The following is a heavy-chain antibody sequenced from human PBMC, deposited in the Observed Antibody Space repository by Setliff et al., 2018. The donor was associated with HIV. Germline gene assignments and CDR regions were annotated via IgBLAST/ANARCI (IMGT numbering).Heavy chain of an antibody. CDR2: IYSGGDA. Sequence: GGSLRLSCAASGFTFSTYAMSWFRQAPGKGLEWVSIIYSGGDAYYSDSLKGRFTISRDNSRNTLYLQMSSLRADDTAVYYCARVVVVIGSQDYFDYWGQGMLVTVSS. D-gene: IGHD2-21*01. CDR1: GFTFSTYA. J-gene: IGHJ4*02. CDR3: ARVVVVIGSQDYFDY. V-gene: IGHV3-66*02.